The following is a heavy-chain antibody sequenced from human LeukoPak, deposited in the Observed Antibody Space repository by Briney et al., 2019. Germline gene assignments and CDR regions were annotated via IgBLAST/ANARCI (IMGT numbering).Heavy chain of an antibody. J-gene: IGHJ3*02. Sequence: PGGSLRLSCAASGFTFSSYSMNWVRQAPGKGLEWVSLISSSTSYIYYADSVKGRFTISRDNAKNSLYLQMNSLRAEDTAVYYCARDLSAAGGEIDAFDIWGQGTMVTVSS. V-gene: IGHV3-21*01. CDR2: ISSSTSYI. CDR1: GFTFSSYS. CDR3: ARDLSAAGGEIDAFDI. D-gene: IGHD6-13*01.